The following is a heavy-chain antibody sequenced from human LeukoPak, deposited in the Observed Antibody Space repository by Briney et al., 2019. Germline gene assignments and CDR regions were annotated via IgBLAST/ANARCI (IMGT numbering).Heavy chain of an antibody. J-gene: IGHJ4*02. V-gene: IGHV3-9*01. Sequence: PGGSLRLSCAASGFTFDDYAMHWVRQAPGKGLEWVSGISWNSGSIGYADSVKGRFTISRDNAKNSLYLQMNSLRAEDTALYYCAKASYGDNALDYWGQGTLATVSS. CDR2: ISWNSGSI. D-gene: IGHD4-17*01. CDR1: GFTFDDYA. CDR3: AKASYGDNALDY.